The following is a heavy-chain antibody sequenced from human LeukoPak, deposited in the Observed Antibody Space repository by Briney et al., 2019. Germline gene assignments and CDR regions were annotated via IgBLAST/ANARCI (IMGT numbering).Heavy chain of an antibody. CDR3: AKGPNLWFGESPAFDY. J-gene: IGHJ4*02. CDR1: GFTFDDYA. D-gene: IGHD3-10*01. CDR2: ISWNSGSI. Sequence: PGGSLRLSCAASGFTFDDYAMHWVRHAPGKGLEWVSGISWNSGSIVYADSVKGRFTISRDNAKNSLYLQMNSLRAEDTALYYCAKGPNLWFGESPAFDYWGQGTLVTVSS. V-gene: IGHV3-9*01.